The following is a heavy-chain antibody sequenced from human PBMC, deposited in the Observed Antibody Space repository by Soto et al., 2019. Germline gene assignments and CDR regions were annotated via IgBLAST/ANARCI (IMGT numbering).Heavy chain of an antibody. D-gene: IGHD3-22*01. CDR1: GGTFSSYA. J-gene: IGHJ4*02. Sequence: GASVKVSCKASGGTFSSYAISWVRQAPGQGLEWMGGIIPIFGTANYAQKFQGRVTITADESTSTAYMELSSLRSEDTAVYYCARHFYDSTRFDYWGQGTLVTVSS. CDR3: ARHFYDSTRFDY. V-gene: IGHV1-69*13. CDR2: IIPIFGTA.